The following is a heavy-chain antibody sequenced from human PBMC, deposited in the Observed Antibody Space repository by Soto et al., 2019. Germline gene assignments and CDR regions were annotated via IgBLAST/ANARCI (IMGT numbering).Heavy chain of an antibody. CDR3: ANSGKGYYYDILIGQFDY. CDR2: ISGSGGST. J-gene: IGHJ4*02. D-gene: IGHD3-9*01. CDR1: GFTFSSYA. V-gene: IGHV3-23*01. Sequence: GGSLRLSCAASGFTFSSYAMSWVRQAPGKGLEWVSAISGSGGSTYYADSVKGRFTISRDNSKNTLYLQMNSLRAEDTAVYYCANSGKGYYYDILIGQFDYWGQGTLVTVSS.